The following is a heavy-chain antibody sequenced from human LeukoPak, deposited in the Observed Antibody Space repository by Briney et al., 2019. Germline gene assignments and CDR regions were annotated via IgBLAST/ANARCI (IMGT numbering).Heavy chain of an antibody. J-gene: IGHJ4*02. CDR2: IGTSTSYI. V-gene: IGHV3-21*01. Sequence: GGSLRLSCAASGFTFSTYIMNWVRQTPGKGLEWVSSIGTSTSYIYYADSVKGRFTISRDNAKNSLYLEMNSLRAEDTAVYYCAREEGGRLGIDYYFDYWGQGTLVTVSS. CDR3: AREEGGRLGIDYYFDY. D-gene: IGHD7-27*01. CDR1: GFTFSTYI.